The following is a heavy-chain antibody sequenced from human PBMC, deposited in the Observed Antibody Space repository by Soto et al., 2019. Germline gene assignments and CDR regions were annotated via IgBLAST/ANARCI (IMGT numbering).Heavy chain of an antibody. D-gene: IGHD1-1*01. CDR2: IYYSGST. Sequence: PSETLSLTCTVSGDSIRSGNHYWSWIRQPPGKGLEWIGYIYYSGSTYYSPSLKSRVTISVDTSKNQFSLKLSSMTAADTAAYYCARGLYKYYYYGMDVWGQGTTVTVSS. CDR3: ARGLYKYYYYGMDV. J-gene: IGHJ6*02. V-gene: IGHV4-30-4*01. CDR1: GDSIRSGNHY.